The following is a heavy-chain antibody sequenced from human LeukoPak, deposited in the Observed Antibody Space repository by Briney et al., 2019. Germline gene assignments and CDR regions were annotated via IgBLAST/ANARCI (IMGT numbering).Heavy chain of an antibody. V-gene: IGHV3-21*01. CDR1: GFTFSSYS. D-gene: IGHD2/OR15-2a*01. J-gene: IGHJ4*02. CDR2: ISSSSSYI. Sequence: TGGSLRLSCAASGFTFSSYSMNWVRQAPGKGLEWVSSISSSSSYIYYADSVKGRFTISRDNAKDTLYLQMNSLRVEDTAVYYCARAGFYRFDYWGQGTLVTVSS. CDR3: ARAGFYRFDY.